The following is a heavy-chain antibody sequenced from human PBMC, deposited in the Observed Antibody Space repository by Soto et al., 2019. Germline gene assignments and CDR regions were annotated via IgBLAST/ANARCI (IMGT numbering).Heavy chain of an antibody. CDR2: AFYSGGT. V-gene: IGHV4-39*07. Sequence: PSETLSLTCTVGDGSISSRSHYWGWVRQSPGRGLEWIGSAFYSGGTYYNPSLKSRVTISVDKSKNQFSLKLSSVTAADTAVYYCARASYIAARRAPDLEDYYGMDVWGQGTTVTVSS. D-gene: IGHD6-6*01. CDR3: ARASYIAARRAPDLEDYYGMDV. CDR1: DGSISSRSHY. J-gene: IGHJ6*02.